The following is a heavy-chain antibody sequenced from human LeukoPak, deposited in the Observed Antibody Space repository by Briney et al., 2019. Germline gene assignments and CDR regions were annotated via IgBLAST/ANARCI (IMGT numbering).Heavy chain of an antibody. D-gene: IGHD2-2*01. CDR2: INHSGRT. Sequence: SETLSLTCAVYGGSFSGYYWSWIRQPPGKGLEWIGEINHSGRTNYNPSLKSRVTISVDTSKNQFSLKLSSVTAADTAVYYCARIRLNCSSTSCYYYYYYYGMDVWGQGTTVTVSS. CDR3: ARIRLNCSSTSCYYYYYYYGMDV. CDR1: GGSFSGYY. V-gene: IGHV4-34*01. J-gene: IGHJ6*02.